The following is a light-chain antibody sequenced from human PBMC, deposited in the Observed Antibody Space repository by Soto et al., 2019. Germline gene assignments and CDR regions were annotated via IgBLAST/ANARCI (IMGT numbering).Light chain of an antibody. J-gene: IGLJ2*01. CDR2: LNSDGSH. V-gene: IGLV4-69*01. Sequence: QLVLTQSPSASASLVASVKLTCTLSSGHSSYAIAWHQQQPEKGPRYLLKLNSDGSHSKGDGIPDRFSGSSSGAERYLTISSLQSEDEADYYCQTWGSGTVVFGGGTKVTVL. CDR3: QTWGSGTVV. CDR1: SGHSSYA.